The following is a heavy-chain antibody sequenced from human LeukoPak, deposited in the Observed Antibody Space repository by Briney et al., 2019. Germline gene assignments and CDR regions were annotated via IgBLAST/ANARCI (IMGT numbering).Heavy chain of an antibody. V-gene: IGHV1-2*02. D-gene: IGHD2-15*01. J-gene: IGHJ5*02. Sequence: ASVKVSCKASGYTFTGYCMHWVRQAPGQGLEWMGWINPNSGGTNYAQKFQGRVTMTRDTSISTAYMELSRLRSDDTAVYYCARLVVVAATGSNWFDPWGQGTLVTVSS. CDR2: INPNSGGT. CDR3: ARLVVVAATGSNWFDP. CDR1: GYTFTGYC.